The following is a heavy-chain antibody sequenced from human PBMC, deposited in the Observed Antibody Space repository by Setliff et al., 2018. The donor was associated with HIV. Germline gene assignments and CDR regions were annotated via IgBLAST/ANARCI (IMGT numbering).Heavy chain of an antibody. D-gene: IGHD4-17*01. CDR2: ISRASTSI. J-gene: IGHJ6*03. Sequence: GGSLRLSCAASGFTVSTNYMSWVRQAPGKGLEWVSSISRASTSIYYADSVKGRFTISRDNAKNSLYLQMNSLRAEDTAVYYCARVRTTVSTDFYYYMDVWGKGTTVTVSS. CDR3: ARVRTTVSTDFYYYMDV. V-gene: IGHV3-21*01. CDR1: GFTVSTNY.